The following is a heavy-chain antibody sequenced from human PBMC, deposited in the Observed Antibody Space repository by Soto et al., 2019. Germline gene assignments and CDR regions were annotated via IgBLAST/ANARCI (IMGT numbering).Heavy chain of an antibody. CDR1: GFILSSYA. D-gene: IGHD2-15*01. CDR3: ARGDRGGSGSPASYYYSGLDV. V-gene: IGHV3-23*01. Sequence: DVHLLESGGDLVQPGGSLRLSCTASGFILSSYAMSWVRQAPGKGLEWVLSVSAGGDMKYNSYSVKGRFTISRDNSSTVLFLQMHSLRIEDTALYYCARGDRGGSGSPASYYYSGLDVWCQGTTVTVS. CDR2: VSAGGDMK. J-gene: IGHJ6*01.